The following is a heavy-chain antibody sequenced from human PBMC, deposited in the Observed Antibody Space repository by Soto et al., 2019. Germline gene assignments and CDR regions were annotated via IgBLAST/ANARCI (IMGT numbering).Heavy chain of an antibody. V-gene: IGHV1-18*01. CDR1: GYTFTSYG. Sequence: GASVKVSCKASGYTFTSYGISWVRQAPGQGLEWMGWISAYNGNTNYAQKLQGRVTMTTDTSTSTAYMELRSLRSDDTAVYYCARAFALEEYYYDSSGPFDYWGQGTLVTVSS. CDR2: ISAYNGNT. CDR3: ARAFALEEYYYDSSGPFDY. D-gene: IGHD3-22*01. J-gene: IGHJ4*02.